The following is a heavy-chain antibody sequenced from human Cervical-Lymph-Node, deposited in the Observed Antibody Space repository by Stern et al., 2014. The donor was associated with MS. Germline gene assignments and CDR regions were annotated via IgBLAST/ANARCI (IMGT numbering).Heavy chain of an antibody. D-gene: IGHD4-11*01. CDR3: ARDLADYRYYFDS. CDR1: GYSFNDYY. V-gene: IGHV1-2*02. J-gene: IGHJ4*02. CDR2: ITPATGAT. Sequence: VQLVESGTDVKKPGASAKVSCEASGYSFNDYYIHWVRPAPGQGLEWMGGITPATGATTYAQNFQSRVTMTRDTSITTAYMILSRLSSDDTAVYYCARDLADYRYYFDSWGPGTLVTVSS.